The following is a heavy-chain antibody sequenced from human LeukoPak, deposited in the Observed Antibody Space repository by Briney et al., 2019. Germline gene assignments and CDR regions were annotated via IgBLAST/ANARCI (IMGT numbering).Heavy chain of an antibody. D-gene: IGHD2-2*01. CDR2: IFQDGNEK. CDR3: ARTIVEVRAASDVFDI. V-gene: IGHV3-7*01. J-gene: IGHJ3*02. Sequence: QPGGSLRLSCAATGFTFSDFGMHWVRQAPGKGLEWVANIFQDGNEKYYVDSVKGRFTISRDNAKNSLYLQMNSLRVEDTAVYYCARTIVEVRAASDVFDIWGQGTMVTVSS. CDR1: GFTFSDFG.